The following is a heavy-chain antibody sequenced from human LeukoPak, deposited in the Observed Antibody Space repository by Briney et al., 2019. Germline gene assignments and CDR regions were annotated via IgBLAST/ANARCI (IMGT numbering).Heavy chain of an antibody. CDR3: AREGLAAAGHDY. CDR2: IGTSSGYK. CDR1: GFSFSSFS. Sequence: PGGSLRLSCAASGFSFSSFSMNWVRQAPGKGLEWVSSIGTSSGYKYYADSMKGRFTVSRDNAKNSLYLQMNSLRAEDTAVYFCAREGLAAAGHDYWGQGTLVTVSS. J-gene: IGHJ4*02. V-gene: IGHV3-21*01. D-gene: IGHD6-13*01.